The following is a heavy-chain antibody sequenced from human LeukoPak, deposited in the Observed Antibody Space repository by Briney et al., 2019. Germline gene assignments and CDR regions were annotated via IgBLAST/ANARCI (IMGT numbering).Heavy chain of an antibody. D-gene: IGHD1-14*01. V-gene: IGHV3-33*01. CDR2: IWYVGINK. CDR1: GFTFSTYG. CDR3: TRLSPEGIDY. J-gene: IGHJ4*02. Sequence: GGSLRLSCAASGFTFSTYGMHWVRQAPGKGLEWVSFIWYVGINKYYADSVKGRFTISRDDSKNTAYLQMNSLKTEDTAVYYCTRLSPEGIDYWGQGALVTVSS.